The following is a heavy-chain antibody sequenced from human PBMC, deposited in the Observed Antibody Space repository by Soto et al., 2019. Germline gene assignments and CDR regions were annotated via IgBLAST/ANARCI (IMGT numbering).Heavy chain of an antibody. J-gene: IGHJ5*02. CDR3: ARGYCTTTICDPWFDP. CDR2: IYPGDSDT. CDR1: GYSFTIYW. Sequence: PGESVKISCTGVGYSFTIYWIGWVRQMPGKGLEWMGIIYPGDSDTRYSPSFQGQVTISADKSITTAYLQWSSLKASDTAMYYCARGYCTTTICDPWFDPWGQGTLVTVSS. V-gene: IGHV5-51*01. D-gene: IGHD2-2*01.